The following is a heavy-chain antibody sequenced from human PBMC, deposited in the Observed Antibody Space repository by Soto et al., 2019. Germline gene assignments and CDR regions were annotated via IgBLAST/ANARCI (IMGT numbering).Heavy chain of an antibody. CDR3: ARQGTYYYDSPSRGAFDI. Sequence: QLQLQESGPGLVKPSETLSLTCSVSGGSIRSSSYYWGWIRQPPGKGLEWIGNMFYSGSTYYNPSLKSRVTISVDTSKNQFSLKLSSVTAADTAVYYCARQGTYYYDSPSRGAFDIWGQGTMVTVSS. V-gene: IGHV4-39*01. D-gene: IGHD3-22*01. CDR2: MFYSGST. J-gene: IGHJ3*02. CDR1: GGSIRSSSYY.